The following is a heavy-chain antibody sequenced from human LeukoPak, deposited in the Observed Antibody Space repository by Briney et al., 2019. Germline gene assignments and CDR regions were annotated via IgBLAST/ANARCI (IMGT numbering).Heavy chain of an antibody. Sequence: YWIGWVRQMPGKGLEWIGYIYYSGSTNYNPSLKSRVTISVDTSKNQFSLKLSSVTAADTAVYYCARLYGDSVYFDYWGQGTLVTVSS. CDR3: ARLYGDSVYFDY. D-gene: IGHD4-17*01. CDR2: IYYSGST. V-gene: IGHV4-31*02. J-gene: IGHJ4*02. CDR1: Y.